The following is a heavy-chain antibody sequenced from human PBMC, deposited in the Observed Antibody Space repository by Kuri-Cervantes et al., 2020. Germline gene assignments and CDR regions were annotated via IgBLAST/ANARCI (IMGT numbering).Heavy chain of an antibody. D-gene: IGHD3-10*01. Sequence: SCTVSGGSVSSGSYYWSWIRQPPGKGLEWIGYIYYSGRTNYNLTLKSRVTISVDTSKNQFSLKLSSVTAADTAVYYCARDGDLDAFDIWGQGTMVTVSS. J-gene: IGHJ3*02. CDR2: IYYSGRT. CDR3: ARDGDLDAFDI. CDR1: GGSVSSGSYY. V-gene: IGHV4-61*01.